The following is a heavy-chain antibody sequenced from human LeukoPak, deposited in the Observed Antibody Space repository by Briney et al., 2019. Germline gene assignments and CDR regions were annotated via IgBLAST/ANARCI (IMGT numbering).Heavy chain of an antibody. CDR3: ARGDYGDYVKLYFDY. CDR2: ISAYNGNT. J-gene: IGHJ4*02. CDR1: GYTFTSYG. V-gene: IGHV1-18*01. Sequence: ASVKVSCKASGYTFTSYGISWVRQAPGQGLEWMGWISAYNGNTNYAQKLQGRVTMTTDTSTSTAYMELRSLSSDDTAVYYCARGDYGDYVKLYFDYWGQGTLVTVSS. D-gene: IGHD4-17*01.